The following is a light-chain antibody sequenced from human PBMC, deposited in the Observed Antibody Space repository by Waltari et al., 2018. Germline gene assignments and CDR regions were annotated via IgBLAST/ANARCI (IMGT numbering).Light chain of an antibody. CDR3: CSYTPNHWV. V-gene: IGLV2-14*03. CDR2: DVS. Sequence: QSALTQPASVSGSPGQSITIPCTGTSSDIGVYDFVSWYQQHPGYAPKLIVYDVSSRPSGVSGRFSGSKSGNTASLTISVLQADDEGDYYCCSYTPNHWVFGGGTSLTVL. J-gene: IGLJ3*02. CDR1: SSDIGVYDF.